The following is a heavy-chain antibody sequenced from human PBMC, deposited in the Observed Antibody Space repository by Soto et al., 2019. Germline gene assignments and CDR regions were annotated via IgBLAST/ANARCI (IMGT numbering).Heavy chain of an antibody. CDR3: ARQFLCVDWDPYYYYGMDF. J-gene: IGHJ6*04. V-gene: IGHV6-1*01. D-gene: IGHD3-9*01. Sequence: PSQTLSLTCAISGDSVSSNSAAWNWIRLSPSRGLEWLARTYYRSRWYNDYAVSVRSRITVNPDTSKNQFSLQLTSVTPEDTAVYYCARQFLCVDWDPYYYYGMDFWGKGTTVTVSS. CDR1: GDSVSSNSAA. CDR2: TYYRSRWYN.